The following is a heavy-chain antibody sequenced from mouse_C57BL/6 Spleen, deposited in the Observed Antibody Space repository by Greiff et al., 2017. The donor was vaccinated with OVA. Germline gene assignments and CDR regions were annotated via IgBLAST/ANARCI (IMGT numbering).Heavy chain of an antibody. Sequence: EVQLQQSGAELVRPGASVKLSCTASGFNIKDDYMHWVKQRPEQGLEWIGWIDPENGDTEYASKFQGKATITADTSSTTAYLQLSSLTSEDTAVYYCTRESNYLEFAYWGQGTLVTVSA. D-gene: IGHD2-5*01. V-gene: IGHV14-4*01. CDR2: IDPENGDT. CDR1: GFNIKDDY. J-gene: IGHJ3*01. CDR3: TRESNYLEFAY.